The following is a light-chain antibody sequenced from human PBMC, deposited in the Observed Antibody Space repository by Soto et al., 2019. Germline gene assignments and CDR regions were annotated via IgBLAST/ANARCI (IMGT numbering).Light chain of an antibody. V-gene: IGKV3-20*01. Sequence: EIVLTQSPGTLSLSPGERATLSCRASQSVSSNYLAWYQQKPGQAPRLLIYGASSRATGIPDRFSGSGSGTDFTLTISRLEPEDFAVYYCPQYDSSPLTFGGGTKVEIK. CDR3: PQYDSSPLT. CDR1: QSVSSNY. J-gene: IGKJ4*01. CDR2: GAS.